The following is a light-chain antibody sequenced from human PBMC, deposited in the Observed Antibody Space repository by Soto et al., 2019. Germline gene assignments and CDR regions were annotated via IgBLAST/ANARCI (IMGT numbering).Light chain of an antibody. Sequence: EIVMTQSPATLSVSPGERATLSCRASQSVRGNLAWYQQKPGQAPRLLIYGASTRASGIPARFSGSGSGTDFTLTITTLQSEDFAVYYCQQYNNWTPWTFGQGTKVEVK. CDR2: GAS. V-gene: IGKV3-15*01. J-gene: IGKJ1*01. CDR3: QQYNNWTPWT. CDR1: QSVRGN.